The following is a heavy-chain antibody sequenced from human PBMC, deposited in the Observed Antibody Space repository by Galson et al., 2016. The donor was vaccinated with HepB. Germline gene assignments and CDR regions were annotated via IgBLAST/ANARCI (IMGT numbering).Heavy chain of an antibody. J-gene: IGHJ4*02. CDR1: GFTFTNHA. D-gene: IGHD3-22*01. CDR3: AKGRNDYDNSGYFSY. CDR2: ISGRGDNI. V-gene: IGHV3-23*01. Sequence: SLRLSCAASGFTFTNHAMSWVRQAPGKGLEWVSTISGRGDNIYYADSVKGRFTISRDNSKNTLFLQMNSLRAEDTAVYYCAKGRNDYDNSGYFSYRGQGTLVTVSS.